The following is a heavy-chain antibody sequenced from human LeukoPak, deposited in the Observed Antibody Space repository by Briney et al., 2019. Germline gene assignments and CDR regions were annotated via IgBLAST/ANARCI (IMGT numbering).Heavy chain of an antibody. Sequence: SETLSLTCAVSGGSFRGYYWHWIRQPPGKGLEWIGVIDQSGSATYSPFLKSRVTISLDMSKNQFSLKLTSVTAADTAVYYCARDLAYSSSPLDYWGQGTLVAVSS. CDR3: ARDLAYSSSPLDY. CDR1: GGSFRGYY. V-gene: IGHV4-34*01. CDR2: IDQSGSA. J-gene: IGHJ4*02. D-gene: IGHD6-6*01.